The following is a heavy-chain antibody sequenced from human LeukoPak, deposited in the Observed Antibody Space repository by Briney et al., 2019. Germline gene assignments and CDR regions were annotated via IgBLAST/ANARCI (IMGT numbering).Heavy chain of an antibody. CDR3: GKTTVGYSSGQKPAWPVDF. D-gene: IGHD5-18*01. J-gene: IGHJ4*02. Sequence: GGSLRLSCEASGFTFGSHAMYWVRQAPGKGLEWVAGIFGSGGSPHYADSVKGRFTISRDNPRNTVYLQINSLRDDDTAVYYCGKTTVGYSSGQKPAWPVDFWGQGTLVTVSP. V-gene: IGHV3-23*01. CDR1: GFTFGSHA. CDR2: IFGSGGSP.